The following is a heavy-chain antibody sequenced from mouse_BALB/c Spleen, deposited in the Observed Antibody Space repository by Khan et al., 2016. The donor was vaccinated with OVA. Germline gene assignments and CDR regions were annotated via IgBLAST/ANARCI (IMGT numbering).Heavy chain of an antibody. Sequence: QVQPQQSGAELARPGASVKMSCKASGYTFTSYTIHWIKLRPGQGLEWIGFINPSNGYTNYNQKFKDKATLTADKSSTTVYMQLSSLTSDDSAVYNCVRDGAYHRNDGWFAYWGQGTLVTVSA. CDR1: GYTFTSYT. D-gene: IGHD2-14*01. J-gene: IGHJ3*01. V-gene: IGHV1-4*01. CDR2: INPSNGYT. CDR3: VRDGAYHRNDGWFAY.